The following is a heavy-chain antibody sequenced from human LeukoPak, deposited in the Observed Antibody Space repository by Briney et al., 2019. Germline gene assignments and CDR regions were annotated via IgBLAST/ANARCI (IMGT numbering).Heavy chain of an antibody. V-gene: IGHV4-39*01. D-gene: IGHD3-3*01. CDR1: GGSISSSSYY. CDR2: IYYSGST. CDR3: VRPREEWRTDSAFDI. Sequence: PSETLSLTCTVSGGSISSSSYYWGWIRQPPGKGLEWIGSIYYSGSTYYNPSLKSRVTISVDTSKNQFSLKLSSVTAADTAVYYCVRPREEWRTDSAFDIWGQGTMVTVSS. J-gene: IGHJ3*02.